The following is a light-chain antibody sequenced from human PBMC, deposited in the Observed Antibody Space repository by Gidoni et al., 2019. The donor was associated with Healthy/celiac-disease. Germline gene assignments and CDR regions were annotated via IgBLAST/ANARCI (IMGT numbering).Light chain of an antibody. CDR2: AAS. Sequence: IQMSQSPSSLSASVGDRVTIPFRASQSISSYLNWYQQKPGKTPKLLIYAASSLQSGVPSRFSGSGSGTDFTLTISSLQPEDFATYYCQQSYSTPRTFGQGTKVEIK. CDR3: QQSYSTPRT. CDR1: QSISSY. V-gene: IGKV1-39*01. J-gene: IGKJ1*01.